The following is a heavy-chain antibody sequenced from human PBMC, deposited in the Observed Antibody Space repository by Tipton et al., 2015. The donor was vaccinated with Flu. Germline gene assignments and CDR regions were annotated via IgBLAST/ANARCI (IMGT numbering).Heavy chain of an antibody. V-gene: IGHV4-4*02. J-gene: IGHJ4*02. D-gene: IGHD3-22*01. CDR1: GGSISSSNW. Sequence: TLSLTCAVSGGSISSSNWWSWVRQPPGKVLEWVGDIYHSGSTNYNPPLKSRVTISVDKTKNQFSLKLSSVTAADTAVYYCARATSHGYYYDSSEGAYFDYWGQGTLVTVSS. CDR3: ARATSHGYYYDSSEGAYFDY. CDR2: IYHSGST.